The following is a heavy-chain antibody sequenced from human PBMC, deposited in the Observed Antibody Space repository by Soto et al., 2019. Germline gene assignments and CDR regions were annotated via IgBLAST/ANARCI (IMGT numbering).Heavy chain of an antibody. CDR3: AKDAAISMVRETQLFVC. Sequence: PGGSLRLACAASGFIFRNYAMSWVREAPGKGQEWVSGISGSGGDTYYADSVKGRFTISRDKSVNTLYLQLNSLRADDTAGYYSAKDAAISMVRETQLFVCGGPGALVTVSS. CDR1: GFIFRNYA. D-gene: IGHD3-10*01. V-gene: IGHV3-23*01. J-gene: IGHJ4*02. CDR2: ISGSGGDT.